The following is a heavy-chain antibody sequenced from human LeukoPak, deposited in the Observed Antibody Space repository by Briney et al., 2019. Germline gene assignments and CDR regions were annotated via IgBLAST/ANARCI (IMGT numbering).Heavy chain of an antibody. CDR3: ARELAQKFDY. CDR1: GFTFSSYG. J-gene: IGHJ4*02. Sequence: PGGSLRLSCAASGFTFSSYGMNWVRQAPGKGLEWVSYISSSGSTIYYADSVKGRFTISRDNATNSLYLQMNSLRAEDTAVYYCARELAQKFDYWGQGTLVTVSS. CDR2: ISSSGSTI. D-gene: IGHD6-13*01. V-gene: IGHV3-48*03.